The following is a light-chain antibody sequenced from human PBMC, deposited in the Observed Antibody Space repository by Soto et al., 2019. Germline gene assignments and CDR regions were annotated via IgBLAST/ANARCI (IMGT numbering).Light chain of an antibody. CDR1: QSISRH. Sequence: DIQMTQSPSSLSASVGDRVTLSCRASQSISRHLNWYQQKPGKAPNLLISAASTLHSGVPSRFSGGGSGTDFTLTISSLQPEDVATYFCQQSFNTPRTLGQGTKVDIK. V-gene: IGKV1-39*01. CDR3: QQSFNTPRT. CDR2: AAS. J-gene: IGKJ1*01.